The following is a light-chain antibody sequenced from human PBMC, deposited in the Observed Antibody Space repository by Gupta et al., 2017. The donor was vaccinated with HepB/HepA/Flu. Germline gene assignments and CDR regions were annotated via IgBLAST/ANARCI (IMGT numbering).Light chain of an antibody. CDR3: QHYNNGPPHLT. Sequence: EIVMTQSPDTLSVSPGERATLSCRASQSVGYNLAWYQHKPGQAPRLLIYGASTRATGIPARFSGRGSGTEFTLTISSQQAEDFAVYYCQHYNNGPPHLTFGQGTKVEI. J-gene: IGKJ1*01. CDR1: QSVGYN. V-gene: IGKV3-15*01. CDR2: GAS.